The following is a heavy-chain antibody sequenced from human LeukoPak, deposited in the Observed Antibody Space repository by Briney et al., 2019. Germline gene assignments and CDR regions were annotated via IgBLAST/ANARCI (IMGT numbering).Heavy chain of an antibody. V-gene: IGHV3-9*01. CDR2: ISWNSGSI. CDR3: AKDSVYDSSGQLPYFDD. CDR1: GSTFDDYA. D-gene: IGHD3-22*01. J-gene: IGHJ4*02. Sequence: GGSLRLSCAASGSTFDDYAMHWVRQAPGKGLEWVSGISWNSGSIGYADSVKGRFTISRDNAKNSLYLQMNSLRAEDTALYYCAKDSVYDSSGQLPYFDDWGQGTLVTVSS.